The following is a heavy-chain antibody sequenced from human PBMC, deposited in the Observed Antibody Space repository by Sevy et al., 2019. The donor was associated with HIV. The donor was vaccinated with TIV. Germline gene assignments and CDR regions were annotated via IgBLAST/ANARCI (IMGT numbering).Heavy chain of an antibody. J-gene: IGHJ6*02. Sequence: SETLSLTCTVSGDSIIDYYWSWIRQPPGKGLEWIGYIHNRGRYNYNPSLKSRVTISGDVSKNQFSLKLGSVTAADTAVYYCARDTSGYSSGWYPYYHYYGIDVWGQWTTVTVSS. V-gene: IGHV4-59*01. CDR3: ARDTSGYSSGWYPYYHYYGIDV. D-gene: IGHD6-19*01. CDR1: GDSIIDYY. CDR2: IHNRGRY.